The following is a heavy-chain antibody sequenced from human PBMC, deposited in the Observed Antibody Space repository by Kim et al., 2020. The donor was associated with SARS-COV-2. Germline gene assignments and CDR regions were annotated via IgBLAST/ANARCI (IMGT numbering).Heavy chain of an antibody. J-gene: IGHJ3*02. CDR1: GFTFSSYG. D-gene: IGHD2-2*01. Sequence: GGSLRLSCAASGFTFSSYGMHWVHQAPGKGLEWVAVISYDGSNKYYADSVKGRFTISRDNSKNTLYLQMNSLRAEDTAVYYCANTYCSSTSCYRAFDIWGQGTMGTVSS. CDR3: ANTYCSSTSCYRAFDI. CDR2: ISYDGSNK. V-gene: IGHV3-30*18.